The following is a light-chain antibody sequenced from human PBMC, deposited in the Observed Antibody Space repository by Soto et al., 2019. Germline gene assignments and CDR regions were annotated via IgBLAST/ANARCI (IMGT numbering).Light chain of an antibody. Sequence: EIVMTQSPATLSVSPGERATLSCRASQSVSSNLAWYQQKPGQAPRLLIYGASTRAAGIPARFSGSGSGADFTLTISSLQSGDFAVYYCQHYNNWPPWTFGQGTRVEIK. CDR2: GAS. CDR3: QHYNNWPPWT. J-gene: IGKJ1*01. V-gene: IGKV3-15*01. CDR1: QSVSSN.